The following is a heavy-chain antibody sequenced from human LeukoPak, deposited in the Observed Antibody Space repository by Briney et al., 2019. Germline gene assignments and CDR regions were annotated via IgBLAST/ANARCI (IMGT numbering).Heavy chain of an antibody. J-gene: IGHJ4*02. V-gene: IGHV5-51*01. CDR3: ARQRDSGFDFDS. Sequence: GGSLKVSCMGSGYSFTNYWIGCGRQVPGSGLEWMGVIYPSDSDTRYSPSFQGHVTISADKSIDTAYLQWSSLKASDTAMYYCARQRDSGFDFDSWGQGTLVTVSS. CDR2: IYPSDSDT. CDR1: GYSFTNYW. D-gene: IGHD5-12*01.